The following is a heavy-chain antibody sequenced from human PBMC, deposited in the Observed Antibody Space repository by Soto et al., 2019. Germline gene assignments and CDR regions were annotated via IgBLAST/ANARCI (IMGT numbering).Heavy chain of an antibody. CDR1: GYTFTSYA. J-gene: IGHJ4*02. CDR3: ARDLGGWPDY. CDR2: INAGKGNT. V-gene: IGHV1-3*01. Sequence: QVQLVQSGAEVKKPGASVKVSCKASGYTFTSYAIHWVRQAPGQRLEWMGWINAGKGNTKYSQKFQDRVTITRDASASTAYMELSSLRSEDTAVYYCARDLGGWPDYWGQGTLGTVSS. D-gene: IGHD6-19*01.